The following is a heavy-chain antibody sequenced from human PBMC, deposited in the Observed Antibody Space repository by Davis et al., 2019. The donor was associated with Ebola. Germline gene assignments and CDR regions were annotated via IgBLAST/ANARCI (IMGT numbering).Heavy chain of an antibody. D-gene: IGHD2-2*02. CDR3: ARVRGPYCSSTSCYTHGPPRAQYMDV. CDR1: GGSFSGYY. CDR2: INHSGST. Sequence: PSETLSLTCAVYGGSFSGYYWSWIRQPPGKGLEWIGEINHSGSTNYNPSLKSRVTISVDTSKNQFSLKLSSVTAADTAVYYCARVRGPYCSSTSCYTHGPPRAQYMDVWGKGTTVTVSS. V-gene: IGHV4-34*01. J-gene: IGHJ6*03.